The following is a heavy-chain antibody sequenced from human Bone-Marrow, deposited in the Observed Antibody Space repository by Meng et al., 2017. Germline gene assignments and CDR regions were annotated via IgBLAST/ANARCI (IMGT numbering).Heavy chain of an antibody. CDR1: GFTFSSYE. V-gene: IGHV3-48*03. CDR3: ARGTYYDILTGYPRGYYYGMDV. J-gene: IGHJ6*02. CDR2: ISSSGSTI. Sequence: GESLKISCAASGFTFSSYEMNWVRQAPGKGLEWVSYISSSGSTIYYADSVKGRFTISRDNAENSLYLQMNSLRAEDTAVYYCARGTYYDILTGYPRGYYYGMDVWGRGTTVTVSS. D-gene: IGHD3-9*01.